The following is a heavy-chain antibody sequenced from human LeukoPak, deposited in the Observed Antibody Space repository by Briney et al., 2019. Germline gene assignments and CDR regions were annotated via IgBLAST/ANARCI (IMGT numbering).Heavy chain of an antibody. D-gene: IGHD3-22*01. Sequence: GGSLRLSCAASGFTFDDYAMHWVRQAPGKGLEWVSLISGDGGSTYYADSVKGRFTISRDNSKNYLYLQMNSLRTEDTALYYCAKEQDYYDSSGYYSPIDYWGQGTLVTVSS. V-gene: IGHV3-43*02. CDR2: ISGDGGST. J-gene: IGHJ4*02. CDR1: GFTFDDYA. CDR3: AKEQDYYDSSGYYSPIDY.